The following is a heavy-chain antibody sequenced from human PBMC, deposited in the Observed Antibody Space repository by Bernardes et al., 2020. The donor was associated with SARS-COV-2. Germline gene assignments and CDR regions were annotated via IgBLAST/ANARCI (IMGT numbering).Heavy chain of an antibody. D-gene: IGHD1-20*01. J-gene: IGHJ6*02. CDR3: TRVRFAYNASSGRNNYFGMDV. Sequence: GGSLRLSCAASGFTLIGYDLHWVRQAAGKGREWVSTIGTVGDTSYADSVKGRFTISREDARNTFYLQMNSLRAGDTAVYYCTRVRFAYNASSGRNNYFGMDVWGQGTTVTVSS. CDR1: GFTLIGYD. V-gene: IGHV3-13*01. CDR2: IGTVGDT.